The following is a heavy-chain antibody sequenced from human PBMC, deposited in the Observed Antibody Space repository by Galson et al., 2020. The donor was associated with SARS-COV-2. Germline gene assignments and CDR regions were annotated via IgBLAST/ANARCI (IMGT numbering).Heavy chain of an antibody. CDR2: ISYDGSNK. V-gene: IGHV3-30*03. CDR3: ASEIAVAGY. CDR1: GFTFSSYG. J-gene: IGHJ4*02. Sequence: GESLKISCAASGFTFSSYGMHWVRQAPGKGLEWVAVISYDGSNKYYADSVKGRFTISRDNSKNTLYLQMNSLRAEDTAVYYCASEIAVAGYWGQGTLVTVSS. D-gene: IGHD6-19*01.